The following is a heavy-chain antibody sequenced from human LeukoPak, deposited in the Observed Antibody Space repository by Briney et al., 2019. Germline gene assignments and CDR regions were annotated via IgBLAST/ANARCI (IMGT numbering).Heavy chain of an antibody. CDR2: ISASNGNT. CDR1: GYTFTSYG. D-gene: IGHD4-23*01. Sequence: ASVKVSCKASGYTFTSYGSIWWRQAPGEGLESMGWISASNGNTNYAQKLQGRVTMTTDTSTSTAYMELRSLRSDDTAVYYCARVTTVVTQDYWGQGTLVTASA. J-gene: IGHJ4*02. V-gene: IGHV1-18*01. CDR3: ARVTTVVTQDY.